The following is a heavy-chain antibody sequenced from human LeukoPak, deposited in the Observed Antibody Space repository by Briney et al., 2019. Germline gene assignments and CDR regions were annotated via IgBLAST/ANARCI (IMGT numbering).Heavy chain of an antibody. V-gene: IGHV3-23*01. Sequence: GGSLRLSCAASGFTFNNYALTWVRQTPGKGLEWVSGIAGSSDATYYADSVKGRFTISRDISRNTLYLQMNSLRADDTAVYFCAKDTSYHGYWGQGTLVTVSS. CDR2: IAGSSDAT. CDR3: AKDTSYHGY. D-gene: IGHD3-16*02. CDR1: GFTFNNYA. J-gene: IGHJ4*02.